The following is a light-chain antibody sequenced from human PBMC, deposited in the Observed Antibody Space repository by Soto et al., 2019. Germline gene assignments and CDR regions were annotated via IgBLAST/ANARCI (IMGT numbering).Light chain of an antibody. V-gene: IGLV2-14*01. J-gene: IGLJ2*01. Sequence: QSALPQPASVSGSPGQSITISCTGTSSDVGGYNYVSWYQHHPGKAPKLIIYEVSYRPSGVSNRFSGSKSGNTASLTISGLQAEDEADYYCNSYTSNRTPLFGGGTKLTVL. CDR2: EVS. CDR1: SSDVGGYNY. CDR3: NSYTSNRTPL.